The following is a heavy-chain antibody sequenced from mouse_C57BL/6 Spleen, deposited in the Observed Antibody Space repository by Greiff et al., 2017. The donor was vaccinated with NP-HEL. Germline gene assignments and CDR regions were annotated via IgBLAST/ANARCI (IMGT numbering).Heavy chain of an antibody. D-gene: IGHD1-1*01. V-gene: IGHV1-50*01. CDR1: GYTFTSYW. J-gene: IGHJ1*03. Sequence: QVQLQQPGAELVKPGASVKLSCKASGYTFTSYWMQWVKQRPGQGLEWIGEIDPSDSYTNYNQKFKGKATLTVDTSSSTAYMQLSSLTSEDSAVYYCAPYGRNWYFDVWGTGTTVTVSS. CDR2: IDPSDSYT. CDR3: APYGRNWYFDV.